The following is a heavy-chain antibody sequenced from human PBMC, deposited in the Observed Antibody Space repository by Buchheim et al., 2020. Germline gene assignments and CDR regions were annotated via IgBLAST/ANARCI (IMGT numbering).Heavy chain of an antibody. J-gene: IGHJ2*01. CDR3: ARLGVEPPLRITMMGFDL. D-gene: IGHD3-22*01. CDR1: GGSFSGYY. V-gene: IGHV4-34*01. CDR2: INHSGST. Sequence: QVQLQQWGAGLLKPSETLSLTCAVYGGSFSGYYWSWIRQPPGKGLEWIGEINHSGSTNYNPSLKSRVTISVDTSKNQFSLKLSSVTAADTAVYYCARLGVEPPLRITMMGFDLWGRGTL.